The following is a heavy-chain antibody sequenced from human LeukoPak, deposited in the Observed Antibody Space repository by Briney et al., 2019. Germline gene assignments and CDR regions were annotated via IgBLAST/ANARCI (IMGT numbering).Heavy chain of an antibody. CDR1: GFTFNISA. D-gene: IGHD3-3*01. CDR3: ARVSGSTNAFDI. CDR2: ISGSGGST. Sequence: GGSLRLSCVASGFTFNISAMSWVRLAPGKGLEWVSAISGSGGSTYSTDSVKGRFTISRDNSKNTLYLQMNSLRAEDTAVYYCARVSGSTNAFDIWGQGTMATVSS. V-gene: IGHV3-23*01. J-gene: IGHJ3*02.